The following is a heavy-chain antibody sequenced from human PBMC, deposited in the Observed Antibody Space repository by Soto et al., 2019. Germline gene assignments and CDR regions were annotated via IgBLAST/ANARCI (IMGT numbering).Heavy chain of an antibody. J-gene: IGHJ4*02. D-gene: IGHD2-15*01. V-gene: IGHV3-33*03. CDR1: GFIFNEYG. CDR3: ARWSCSGTNCNLNQRSYDL. Sequence: QVQLVESGGGVVQPGMSLRLSCAASGFIFNEYGMHWVRQAPGKGLEWVAVIWYDGSNKYYADSVKGRFTISRDNSKNTMSLQMNNLRAQNTAVYSCARWSCSGTNCNLNQRSYDLWGQGTLVTVSS. CDR2: IWYDGSNK.